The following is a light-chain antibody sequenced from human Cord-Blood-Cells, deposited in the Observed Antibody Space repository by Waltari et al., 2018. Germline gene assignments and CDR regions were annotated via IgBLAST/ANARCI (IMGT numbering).Light chain of an antibody. CDR2: DVS. V-gene: IGLV2-14*01. J-gene: IGLJ3*02. CDR1: SSDVGGYNY. Sequence: QSALTQPASVSGSPGQSITISCTGTSSDVGGYNYVSWYQQHPGKAPKLMIYDVSKRPSGVSNRCSGSKSGNTASLTISGLQAEDEADYYCSSYTGSSTWVFGGGTKLTVL. CDR3: SSYTGSSTWV.